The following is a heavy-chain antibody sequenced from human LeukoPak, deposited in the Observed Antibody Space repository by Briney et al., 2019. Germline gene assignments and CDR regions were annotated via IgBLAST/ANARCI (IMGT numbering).Heavy chain of an antibody. V-gene: IGHV4-30-2*01. CDR3: AREYLAAAGKYFDC. Sequence: SETLSLTCAVSGGSISSGGYSWNWIRQPPGKGLEWIGYIYHSGSTYYNPSLKSRVTISVDRPKNQFSLKLSSVTAADTAVYYCAREYLAAAGKYFDCWGQGTLVTVSS. D-gene: IGHD6-13*01. J-gene: IGHJ4*02. CDR1: GGSISSGGYS. CDR2: IYHSGST.